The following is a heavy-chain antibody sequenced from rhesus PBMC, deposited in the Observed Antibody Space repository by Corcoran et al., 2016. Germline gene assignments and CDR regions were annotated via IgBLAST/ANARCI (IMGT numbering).Heavy chain of an antibody. CDR2: IYGSGGGT. CDR1: GGSISDDYY. Sequence: QVQLQESGPGLVKPSETLSLTCAVSGGSISDDYYWSWIRQPPGKGLEWIGYIYGSGGGTNYNPSLKNRVTISIDTSKNLFSLKLSSVTAADTAVYYCARDGWGDYYFVEGYGLDSWGQGVVVTVSS. CDR3: ARDGWGDYYFVEGYGLDS. D-gene: IGHD3-34*01. V-gene: IGHV4-106*01. J-gene: IGHJ6*01.